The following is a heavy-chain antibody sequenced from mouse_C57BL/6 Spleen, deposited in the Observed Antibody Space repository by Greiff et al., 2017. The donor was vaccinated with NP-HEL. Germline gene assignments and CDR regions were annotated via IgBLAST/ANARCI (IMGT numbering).Heavy chain of an antibody. Sequence: QVQLQQSGAELMKPGASVKLSCKATGYTFTGYWIEWVKQRPGHGLEWIGEILPGSGSTNYNEKFKGKATFTADTSSNTAYMQLSSLTTEDSAIYYCARKESIPYYGSSYWYFDVWGTGTTVTVSS. V-gene: IGHV1-9*01. J-gene: IGHJ1*03. D-gene: IGHD1-1*01. CDR2: ILPGSGST. CDR1: GYTFTGYW. CDR3: ARKESIPYYGSSYWYFDV.